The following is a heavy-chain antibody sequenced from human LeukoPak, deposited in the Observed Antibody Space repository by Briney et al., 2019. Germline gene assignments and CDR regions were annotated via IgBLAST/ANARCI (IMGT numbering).Heavy chain of an antibody. D-gene: IGHD3-3*01. CDR3: TRSYYDFWSDTSPDAFDI. CDR2: IYYSGST. Sequence: SQTLSLTCTVSGGSISSGDYYWSWIRQPPGKGLEWIGYIYYSGSTYYNPSLKSRVTISVDTSKNQFSLKLSSVTAADTAVYYCTRSYYDFWSDTSPDAFDIWGQGTMVTVSS. CDR1: GGSISSGDYY. V-gene: IGHV4-30-4*01. J-gene: IGHJ3*02.